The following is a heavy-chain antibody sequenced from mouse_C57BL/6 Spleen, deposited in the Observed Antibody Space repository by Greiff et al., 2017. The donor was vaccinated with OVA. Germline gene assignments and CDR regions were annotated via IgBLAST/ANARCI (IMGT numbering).Heavy chain of an antibody. CDR1: GYTFTSYW. D-gene: IGHD2-10*01. Sequence: VQLQQPGAELVKPGASVKVSCKASGYTFTSYWMHWVKQRPGQGLEWIGRIHPSDSDTNYNQKFKGKATLTVDKSSSTAYMQLSSLTSEDSAVYYCAPSYYGNYEYAMDYWGQGTSVTVSS. CDR2: IHPSDSDT. CDR3: APSYYGNYEYAMDY. V-gene: IGHV1-74*01. J-gene: IGHJ4*01.